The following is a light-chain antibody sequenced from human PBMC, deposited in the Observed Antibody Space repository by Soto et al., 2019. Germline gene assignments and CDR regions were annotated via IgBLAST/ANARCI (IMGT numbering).Light chain of an antibody. J-gene: IGKJ2*01. CDR1: QSVSSSY. CDR3: QQYGSSSYT. CDR2: GAS. V-gene: IGKV3-20*01. Sequence: EIVLTQSPGTLSLSPGERATLSCMASQSVSSSYLAWYQQKPGQAPRLLIYGASSRSTGIPDRFSGSGSGTDFTLTFSRLEPEDFAVYYCQQYGSSSYTFGQGTKLEIK.